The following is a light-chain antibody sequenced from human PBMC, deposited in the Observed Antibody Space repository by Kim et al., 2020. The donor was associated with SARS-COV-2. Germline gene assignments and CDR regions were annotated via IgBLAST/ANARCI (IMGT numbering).Light chain of an antibody. Sequence: LSPGESPTPSCKASQSIYGNSVAWYQHKPGQTPRLLIYDASSRATAIADRFSGSGSGTDFTLTISRLEPEDFALYYCQQYGSSPTFGQGTKVDIK. CDR1: QSIYGNS. V-gene: IGKV3-20*01. J-gene: IGKJ1*01. CDR2: DAS. CDR3: QQYGSSPT.